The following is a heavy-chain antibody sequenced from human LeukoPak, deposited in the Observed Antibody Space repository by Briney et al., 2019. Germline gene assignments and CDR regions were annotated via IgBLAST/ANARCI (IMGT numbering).Heavy chain of an antibody. V-gene: IGHV5-51*01. Sequence: GESRKCSSKASGYKFPTYGIAWVRQMPGKGLGWMGIIYPTAAVTAYTPPSQGEVTFSADTSLSTAYLLWTSLKASDTAQYYLARRGGVGLWYFELWGRGTLVTVSS. J-gene: IGHJ2*01. CDR3: ARRGGVGLWYFEL. CDR2: IYPTAAVT. D-gene: IGHD2-8*01. CDR1: GYKFPTYG.